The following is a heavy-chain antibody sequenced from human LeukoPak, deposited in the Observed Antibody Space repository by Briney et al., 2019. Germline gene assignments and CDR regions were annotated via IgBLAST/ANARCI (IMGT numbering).Heavy chain of an antibody. V-gene: IGHV3-23*01. J-gene: IGHJ5*02. CDR1: GFRFSDFT. CDR3: GKEGGA. Sequence: GSLRLSCAASGFRFSDFTMTWVRQAPGKGAEWVSANGGCGGSTYYADSLGGRFTISRDNSKDMLYLQMNSLKVEDTATYYCGKEGGAWGQGTKVTVSS. CDR2: NGGCGGST. D-gene: IGHD3-16*01.